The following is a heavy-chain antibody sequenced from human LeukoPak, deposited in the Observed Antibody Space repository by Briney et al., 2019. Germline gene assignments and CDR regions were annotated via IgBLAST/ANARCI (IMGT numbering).Heavy chain of an antibody. J-gene: IGHJ5*02. CDR2: INPNSGGT. V-gene: IGHV1-2*06. CDR1: GYTFTGYY. D-gene: IGHD2-15*01. Sequence: ASVKVSCKAAGYTFTGYYMFWVRQAPGQGLEWMGRINPNSGGTNYAQKFQGRVTMTRDTSISTAYMELSRLRSNDTAVYYCARGYCSGGSCYSVENWFDPWGQGTLVTVSS. CDR3: ARGYCSGGSCYSVENWFDP.